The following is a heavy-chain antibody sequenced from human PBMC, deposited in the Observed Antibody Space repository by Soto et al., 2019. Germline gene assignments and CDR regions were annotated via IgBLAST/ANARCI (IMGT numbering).Heavy chain of an antibody. Sequence: GGSLRLSCAASGITFRRHTMSWVRQAPGTGLEWVSTIDPSGANKNYADSVKGRFTVSRDNSRNTLDLQMNSLRVGDTALYYCVSWVSAHFDYWGQGTPVTVSS. CDR2: IDPSGANK. J-gene: IGHJ4*02. CDR1: GITFRRHT. CDR3: VSWVSAHFDY. D-gene: IGHD3-16*01. V-gene: IGHV3-23*01.